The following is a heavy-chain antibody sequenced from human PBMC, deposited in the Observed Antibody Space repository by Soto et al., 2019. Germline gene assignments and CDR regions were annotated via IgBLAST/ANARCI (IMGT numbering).Heavy chain of an antibody. CDR1: GGSLTRYW. J-gene: IGHJ6*02. CDR2: IDPSDSYT. Sequence: GEALKISGKGCGGSLTRYWISWVRQMPGKGLEWMGRIDPSDSYTNYSPSFQGHVTISADKSISTAYLQWSSLKASDTAMYYCARHYVRVGATLGYYYYGMDVWGQGTRVTVSS. D-gene: IGHD1-26*01. CDR3: ARHYVRVGATLGYYYYGMDV. V-gene: IGHV5-10-1*01.